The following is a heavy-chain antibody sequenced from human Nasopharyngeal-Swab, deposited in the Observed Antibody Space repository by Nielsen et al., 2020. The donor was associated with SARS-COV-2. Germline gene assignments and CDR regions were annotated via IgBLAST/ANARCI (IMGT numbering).Heavy chain of an antibody. D-gene: IGHD5/OR15-5a*01. Sequence: ASVKVSCKASGYTFTSYGISWVRQAPGQGLEWMGWISAYNGNTNYAQKLQGRVTMTTDTSTSTAYMELRSLRSDDTAVYYCARVAVYPIIEYYFDYWGQGTLVTVSS. V-gene: IGHV1-18*01. CDR3: ARVAVYPIIEYYFDY. CDR1: GYTFTSYG. J-gene: IGHJ4*02. CDR2: ISAYNGNT.